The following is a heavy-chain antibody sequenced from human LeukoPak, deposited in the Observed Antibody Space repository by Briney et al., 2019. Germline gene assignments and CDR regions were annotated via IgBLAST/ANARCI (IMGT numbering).Heavy chain of an antibody. Sequence: ASVKVSCKASGYTFTSSGISWVRQAPGQGLEWMGWIGAYNGNTNYAQKLQGRVTMTTDTSTSTAYMELRSLRSDDTAVYYCARGLTPISQRDEELDYWGQGTLVTVSS. D-gene: IGHD1-1*01. J-gene: IGHJ4*02. V-gene: IGHV1-18*01. CDR3: ARGLTPISQRDEELDY. CDR2: IGAYNGNT. CDR1: GYTFTSSG.